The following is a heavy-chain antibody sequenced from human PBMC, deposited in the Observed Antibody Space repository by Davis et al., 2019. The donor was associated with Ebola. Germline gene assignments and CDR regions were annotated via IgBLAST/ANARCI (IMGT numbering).Heavy chain of an antibody. CDR1: GFTFSSYS. Sequence: GESLKISCAASGFTFSSYSINWVRQAPGKGLEWVSSISSSSSFIFYVDSVKGRFTISRDNAKNSLCLQMSSLRVEDTAVYYCARDRRQNGNNWYFDLWGRGTLVTVSS. CDR2: ISSSSSFI. V-gene: IGHV3-21*01. J-gene: IGHJ2*01. CDR3: ARDRRQNGNNWYFDL. D-gene: IGHD1-1*01.